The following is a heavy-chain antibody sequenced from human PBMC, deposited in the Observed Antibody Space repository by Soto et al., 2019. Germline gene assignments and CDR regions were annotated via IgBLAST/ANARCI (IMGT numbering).Heavy chain of an antibody. CDR3: ARHTEPSGFGLCWFDP. V-gene: IGHV4-39*01. CDR1: GGSISGTTFF. J-gene: IGHJ5*02. CDR2: VDRVGMT. D-gene: IGHD3-10*01. Sequence: QLQLHESGPGLLKSSETLSLTCTVSGGSISGTTFFWGWVRQSPGKGLDWIASVDRVGMTLYNPSFRSRVTVSVATSKNQFSLSLTSVTAADTALYYCARHTEPSGFGLCWFDPWGQGTLVTVSS.